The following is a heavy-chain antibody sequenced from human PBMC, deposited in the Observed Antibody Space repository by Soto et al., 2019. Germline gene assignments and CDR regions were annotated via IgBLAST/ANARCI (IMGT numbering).Heavy chain of an antibody. V-gene: IGHV4-59*12. Sequence: QVQLQESGPGLVKPSETLSLTCTVSGGSISSYYWSWIRQPPGKGLEWIGYIYYSGSTNYNPSPKRRVTITVDTSNNPFSLKLSSVAAAAPDVYDCARRSGSCFDYWGQGTLVTVSS. CDR1: GGSISSYY. CDR3: ARRSGSCFDY. D-gene: IGHD7-27*01. J-gene: IGHJ4*02. CDR2: IYYSGST.